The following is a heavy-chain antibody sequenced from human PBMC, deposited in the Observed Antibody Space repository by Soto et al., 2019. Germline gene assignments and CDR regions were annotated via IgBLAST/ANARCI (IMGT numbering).Heavy chain of an antibody. J-gene: IGHJ3*02. D-gene: IGHD3-3*01. CDR2: INSDGSST. V-gene: IGHV3-74*01. Sequence: PGGSLRLSCAASGFTFSSYWMHWVRQAPGKGLVWVSRINSDGSSTSYADSVKGRFTISRDNAKNKLYLQMNSLRAEDTAVYYCARGSRDFWSGYTPDAFDIWGQGTMVTVS. CDR3: ARGSRDFWSGYTPDAFDI. CDR1: GFTFSSYW.